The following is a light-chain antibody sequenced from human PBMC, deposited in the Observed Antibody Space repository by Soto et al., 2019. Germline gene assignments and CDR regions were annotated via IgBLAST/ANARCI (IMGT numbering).Light chain of an antibody. J-gene: IGKJ4*01. Sequence: VMTQSPTTLSVSPGERATLSCRASHSVGSNLAWYQQNPGQAPRLLIYGASTWATGVPARFSGSGSATQFTLTISSLQSEDFGFYYCQQYKQWPVAFGGGTKVEIK. CDR2: GAS. CDR3: QQYKQWPVA. CDR1: HSVGSN. V-gene: IGKV3-15*01.